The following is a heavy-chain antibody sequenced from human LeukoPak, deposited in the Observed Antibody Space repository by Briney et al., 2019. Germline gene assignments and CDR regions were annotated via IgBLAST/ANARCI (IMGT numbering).Heavy chain of an antibody. D-gene: IGHD1-14*01. V-gene: IGHV1-2*02. J-gene: IGHJ4*02. CDR2: INPNSGGT. CDR1: GYTFTGYY. CDR3: ARDQGPGFDY. Sequence: ASVKVSCKASGYTFTGYYMHWVRQAPGQGLEWMGWINPNSGGTNYAQKFQGRVTMTRDTSISTAYMELRSLRSDDTAVYYCARDQGPGFDYWGQGTLVTVSS.